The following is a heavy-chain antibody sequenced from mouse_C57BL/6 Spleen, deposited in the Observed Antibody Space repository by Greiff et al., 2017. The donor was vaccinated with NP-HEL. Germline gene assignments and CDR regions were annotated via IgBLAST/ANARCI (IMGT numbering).Heavy chain of an antibody. CDR2: ISYDGSN. Sequence: VQLKESGPGLVKPSQSLSLTCSVTGYSITSGYYWNWIRQFPGNKLEWMGYISYDGSNNYNPSLKNRISITRDTSKNQFLLKSNSVTTEDTATYYCARDAIYYDYDGAYWGQGTLVTVSA. D-gene: IGHD2-4*01. V-gene: IGHV3-6*01. J-gene: IGHJ3*01. CDR3: ARDAIYYDYDGAY. CDR1: GYSITSGYY.